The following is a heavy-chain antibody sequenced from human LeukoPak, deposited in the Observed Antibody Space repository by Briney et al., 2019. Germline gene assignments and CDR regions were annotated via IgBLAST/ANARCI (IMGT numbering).Heavy chain of an antibody. V-gene: IGHV3-21*04. CDR3: ARALNGFDI. CDR2: ISSSSSYI. CDR1: GFTFKTYT. J-gene: IGHJ3*02. Sequence: GGSLRLSCAASGFTFKTYTMHWVRQAPGMGLEWVSSISSSSSYIFYADSVKGRFTISRDNSRNTLYLQMNSLRAEDTAVYYCARALNGFDIWGPGTLVTVSS.